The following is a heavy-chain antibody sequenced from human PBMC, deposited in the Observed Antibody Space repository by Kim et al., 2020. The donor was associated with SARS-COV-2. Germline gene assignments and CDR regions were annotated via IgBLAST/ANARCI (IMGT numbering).Heavy chain of an antibody. CDR2: IYPDDSDT. V-gene: IGHV5-51*01. D-gene: IGHD1-20*01. CDR1: GFLFTGYW. J-gene: IGHJ4*02. Sequence: GESLKISCKGSGFLFTGYWLGWVRQMPGKGLEWMGIIYPDDSDTRYSPSFEGQVTISADRSINTAYLQWSSLKASDSAMYYCARLDGNNPGAHWGQGTLVTVSS. CDR3: ARLDGNNPGAH.